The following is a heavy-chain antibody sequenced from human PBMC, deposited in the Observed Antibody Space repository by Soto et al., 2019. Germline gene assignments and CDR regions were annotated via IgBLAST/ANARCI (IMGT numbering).Heavy chain of an antibody. CDR1: GGSISSAGYY. CDR3: ARGPEYHFDNSGLKY. V-gene: IGHV4-31*02. J-gene: IGHJ4*02. Sequence: KASETLSLTCTVSGGSISSAGYYWSWIRQHPGKGLEWIGYIYYSGDTNYNPSLKSRVSMSVDTSKNQFSLKLRSVTAADTAVYYCARGPEYHFDNSGLKYWGQGTPVTVS. D-gene: IGHD3-22*01. CDR2: IYYSGDT.